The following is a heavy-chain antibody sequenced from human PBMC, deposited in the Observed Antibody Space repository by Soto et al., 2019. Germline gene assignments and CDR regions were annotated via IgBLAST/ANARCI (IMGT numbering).Heavy chain of an antibody. V-gene: IGHV3-23*01. CDR3: AKDPHDYNNSAYDVDY. Sequence: EVQLLESGGGLEQRGGSLRLSCAASGFTFSSYDMSWVRQAPGKGLEWVSAISESGDKAYYADSVKGRFTVSRDKSKNSLYLQMNSLRAEDTAVYFCAKDPHDYNNSAYDVDYWGRGTLVTVSS. D-gene: IGHD3-22*01. CDR1: GFTFSSYD. J-gene: IGHJ4*02. CDR2: ISESGDKA.